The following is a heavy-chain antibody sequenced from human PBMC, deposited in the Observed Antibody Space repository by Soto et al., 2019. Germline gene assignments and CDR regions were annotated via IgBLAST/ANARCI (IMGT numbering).Heavy chain of an antibody. V-gene: IGHV3-74*01. D-gene: IGHD6-13*01. Sequence: GGSLRLSCAASGFTFSSYWMHWVRQAPGKGLVWVSRINSDGSSTSYADSVKGRFTISRDNAKNTLYLQMNSLRAEDTAVYYCARAGSSWYAPDYWGQGTLVTVSS. CDR3: ARAGSSWYAPDY. CDR1: GFTFSSYW. CDR2: INSDGSST. J-gene: IGHJ4*02.